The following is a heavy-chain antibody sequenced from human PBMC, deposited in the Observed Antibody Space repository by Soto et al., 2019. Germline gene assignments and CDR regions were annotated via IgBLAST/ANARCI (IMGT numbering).Heavy chain of an antibody. Sequence: PGGSLRLSCVTSGFNFSNYGMHWVRQAPGKGLEWVAVISYDGTNQYYADSVKGRFTISRDNSKNTVYLQVNSLRAEDTAVYYCRYVLPATVGGFDYWGQGTLVTVSS. CDR1: GFNFSNYG. CDR3: RYVLPATVGGFDY. CDR2: ISYDGTNQ. D-gene: IGHD2-2*01. V-gene: IGHV3-30*03. J-gene: IGHJ4*02.